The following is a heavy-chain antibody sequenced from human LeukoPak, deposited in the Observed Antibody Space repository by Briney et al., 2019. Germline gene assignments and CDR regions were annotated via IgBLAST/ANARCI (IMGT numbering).Heavy chain of an antibody. J-gene: IGHJ6*03. V-gene: IGHV3-23*01. CDR3: AKDSYQLQSRVGYTDV. D-gene: IGHD2-2*01. CDR1: GFTFSSYG. CDR2: ISGSGGST. Sequence: GGSLRLSCAASGFTFSSYGMSWVRQAPGKGLEWVSAISGSGGSTYYADSVKGRFTISRDNSKNTLYLQMNSLRVEDTAVYYCAKDSYQLQSRVGYTDVWGTGTTVTVSS.